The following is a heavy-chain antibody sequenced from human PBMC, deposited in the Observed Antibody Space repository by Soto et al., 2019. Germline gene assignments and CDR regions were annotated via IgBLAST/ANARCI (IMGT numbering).Heavy chain of an antibody. J-gene: IGHJ4*02. V-gene: IGHV1-69*13. Sequence: ASVKVSCKASGGTLTSYAINWVRQAPGQGLEWMGGIVPIFGSANYAQKFQGRVTIAADESTSTAYMELSSLRSEDTAIYYCATTPGSSGPYYFDSWGQGTLVTVSS. D-gene: IGHD3-22*01. CDR3: ATTPGSSGPYYFDS. CDR2: IVPIFGSA. CDR1: GGTLTSYA.